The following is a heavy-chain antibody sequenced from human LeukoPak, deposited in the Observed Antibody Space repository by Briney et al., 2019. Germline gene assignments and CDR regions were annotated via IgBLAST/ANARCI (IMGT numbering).Heavy chain of an antibody. Sequence: PGGSLRLSCAVSGFAFSNYWMGWVRQAPGKGLEWVSSISENGRNTYYADSVKGRFTVSRDNSKSTLYLQMNSLRPEDTAVYSCAKDIRPTGNYGWFDPWGQGTLVTVSS. D-gene: IGHD3-10*01. V-gene: IGHV3-23*01. CDR3: AKDIRPTGNYGWFDP. J-gene: IGHJ5*02. CDR1: GFAFSNYW. CDR2: ISENGRNT.